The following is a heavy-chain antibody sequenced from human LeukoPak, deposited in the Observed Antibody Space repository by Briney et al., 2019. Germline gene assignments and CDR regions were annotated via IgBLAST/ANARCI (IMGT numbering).Heavy chain of an antibody. CDR2: ISSSSGYI. J-gene: IGHJ4*02. CDR1: GFTFSTYS. CDR3: AREGKMVDY. Sequence: GXSLRLSCAASGFTFSTYSMNWVRQAPGKGLEWVSSISSSSGYIYYADSMKGRFTISRDNAKNSLYLQMNSLRAEDTAVYYCAREGKMVDYWGQGTLVTVSS. V-gene: IGHV3-21*01. D-gene: IGHD2-8*01.